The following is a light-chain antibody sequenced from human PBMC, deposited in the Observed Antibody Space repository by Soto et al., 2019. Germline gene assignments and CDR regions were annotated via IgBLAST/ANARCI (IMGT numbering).Light chain of an antibody. CDR3: QYYYESGP. Sequence: EIVLTQSPATLSVSPGERVTLSCRASQSVDINLAWYQQKPGQAPRLPIYGASSRATGIADRFSGSGSGTDFTLTISRLEPEDFAVYYCQYYYESGPFGRGTKVDIK. V-gene: IGKV3-20*01. CDR1: QSVDIN. J-gene: IGKJ4*01. CDR2: GAS.